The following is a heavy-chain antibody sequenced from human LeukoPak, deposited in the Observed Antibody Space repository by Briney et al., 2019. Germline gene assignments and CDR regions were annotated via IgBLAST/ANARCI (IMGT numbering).Heavy chain of an antibody. CDR1: GFTFSDYY. Sequence: GGSLRLSCAVSGFTFSDYYMSWIRQAPGKGLEWVSYISNSGSTIYYADSVKGRFTISRDIAKNSLYLQMNSLRAEDTAVYYCAREGKMATRTYYFDYWGQGTLVTVSS. D-gene: IGHD5-24*01. CDR2: ISNSGSTI. V-gene: IGHV3-11*04. J-gene: IGHJ4*02. CDR3: AREGKMATRTYYFDY.